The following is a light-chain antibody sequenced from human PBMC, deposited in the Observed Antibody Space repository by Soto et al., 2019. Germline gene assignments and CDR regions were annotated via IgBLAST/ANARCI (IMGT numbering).Light chain of an antibody. Sequence: ENVLTQSPGTLSLSPGERATLFCRASQSVSSNYLAWYQQKPGQPPRLLIYGASSMATGIPDRFSGSGSGTDFTLTISRLAPEDFAVYFCQKYGSSPFTVGPGTKVDVK. CDR3: QKYGSSPFT. J-gene: IGKJ3*01. V-gene: IGKV3-20*01. CDR2: GAS. CDR1: QSVSSNY.